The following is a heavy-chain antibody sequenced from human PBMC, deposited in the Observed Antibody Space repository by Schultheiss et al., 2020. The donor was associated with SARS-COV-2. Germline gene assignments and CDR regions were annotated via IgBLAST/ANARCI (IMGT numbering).Heavy chain of an antibody. Sequence: GGSLRLSCAASGFTFSDYYMSWIRQAPGKGLEWVSSISSSSSYIYYADSVKGRFTISRDNAKNSLYLQMNSLRAEDTAVYYCASWNDGYSYGYYGMDVWGQGTTVTVSS. CDR2: ISSSSSYI. CDR1: GFTFSDYY. D-gene: IGHD5-18*01. J-gene: IGHJ6*02. CDR3: ASWNDGYSYGYYGMDV. V-gene: IGHV3-11*06.